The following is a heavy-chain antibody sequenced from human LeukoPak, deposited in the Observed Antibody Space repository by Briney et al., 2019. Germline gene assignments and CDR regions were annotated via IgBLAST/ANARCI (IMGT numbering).Heavy chain of an antibody. J-gene: IGHJ4*02. CDR1: GYTFASYD. CDR2: MNPDSTNT. Sequence: ASVTVSCKASGYTFASYDINWVRQTPGQGLEWMGWMNPDSTNTGYAQKFQGRVTMTRDTSMSTAYMGLSSLTSEGTAVYYCARVPSLGYCSGGSCYRFDHWGQGTLVAVSS. CDR3: ARVPSLGYCSGGSCYRFDH. V-gene: IGHV1-8*01. D-gene: IGHD2-15*01.